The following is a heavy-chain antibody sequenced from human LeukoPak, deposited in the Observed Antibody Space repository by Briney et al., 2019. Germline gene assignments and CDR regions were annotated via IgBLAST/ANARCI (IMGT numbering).Heavy chain of an antibody. CDR1: GFTFSSYW. D-gene: IGHD3-16*02. Sequence: GGSLRLSCAASGFTFSSYWMSWVRQAPGKGLEWVANIKQDGSEKYYVDSVKGRFTISRDNAKNSLYLQMNSLRAEDTAVYYCARAFGYDYVWGSYRHLQHWGQGTLVTVSS. CDR3: ARAFGYDYVWGSYRHLQH. J-gene: IGHJ1*01. V-gene: IGHV3-7*01. CDR2: IKQDGSEK.